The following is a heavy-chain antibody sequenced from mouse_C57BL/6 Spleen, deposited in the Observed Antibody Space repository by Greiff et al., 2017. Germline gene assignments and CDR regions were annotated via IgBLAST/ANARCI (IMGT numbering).Heavy chain of an antibody. V-gene: IGHV1-19*01. D-gene: IGHD4-1*01. Sequence: EVQLQQSGPVLVKPGASVKMSCKASGYTFTDYYMNWVKQSHGKSLEWIGVINPYNGGTSYNQKFKGKATLTVDKSSSTAYMELNSLTSEDSAVYYCARKGALGDFDYWGQGTTLTVSS. J-gene: IGHJ2*01. CDR1: GYTFTDYY. CDR2: INPYNGGT. CDR3: ARKGALGDFDY.